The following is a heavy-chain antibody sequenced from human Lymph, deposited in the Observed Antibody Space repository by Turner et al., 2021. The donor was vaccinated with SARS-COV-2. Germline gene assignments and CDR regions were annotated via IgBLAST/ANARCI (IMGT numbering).Heavy chain of an antibody. CDR2: ISSSSSYI. V-gene: IGHV3-21*01. J-gene: IGHJ4*02. D-gene: IGHD4-17*01. CDR1: GFTFSTYS. CDR3: ARDIPTTADYFDY. Sequence: VQLVESGGGLVKPGGSLRLAPAASGFTFSTYSMNWVRQAPGKGLEWISSISSSSSYIYYADSVKGRFTISRDDAKNSLYLQMNSLRAEDTAVYYCARDIPTTADYFDYWGQGTLVTVSS.